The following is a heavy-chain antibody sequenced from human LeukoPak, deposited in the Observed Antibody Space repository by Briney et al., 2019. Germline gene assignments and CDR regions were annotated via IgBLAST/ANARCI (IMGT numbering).Heavy chain of an antibody. J-gene: IGHJ4*01. Sequence: GASVKVSCKASGGTFSSYAISWVRQAPGQGLEWMGGIIPIFGTANYAQKFQGRVTITADKSTSTAYMELSSLRSEDAAVYYCAREEGGWYGVDYWGQEPWSPSPQ. CDR1: GGTFSSYA. CDR2: IIPIFGTA. D-gene: IGHD6-19*01. CDR3: AREEGGWYGVDY. V-gene: IGHV1-69*06.